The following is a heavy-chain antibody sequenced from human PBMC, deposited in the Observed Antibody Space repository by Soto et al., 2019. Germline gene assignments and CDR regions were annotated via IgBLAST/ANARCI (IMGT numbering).Heavy chain of an antibody. CDR3: ARELTPYYGDYYVGWFDP. CDR1: GFTFSSYG. D-gene: IGHD4-17*01. CDR2: IWYDGSNK. J-gene: IGHJ5*02. V-gene: IGHV3-33*01. Sequence: GGSLRLSCAASGFTFSSYGMHWVRQAPGKGLEWVAVIWYDGSNKYYADSVKGRFTISRDNSKNTLYLQMNSLRAEDTAVYYCARELTPYYGDYYVGWFDPWGQGTLVTVSS.